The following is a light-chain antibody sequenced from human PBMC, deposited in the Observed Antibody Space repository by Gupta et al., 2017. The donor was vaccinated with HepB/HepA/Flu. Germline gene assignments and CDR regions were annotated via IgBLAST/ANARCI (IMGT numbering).Light chain of an antibody. V-gene: IGKV3-20*01. CDR1: QSVSSSY. Sequence: EIVLTQSPGTLPLSPGERATLSCRSSQSVSSSYLAWYQQKPGQAPRLLIYGASSRATGIPDRFSGSGSGTDFTLTISRLEPEDVAVYYCQQYGSSPPWTFGQGTKVEIK. J-gene: IGKJ1*01. CDR2: GAS. CDR3: QQYGSSPPWT.